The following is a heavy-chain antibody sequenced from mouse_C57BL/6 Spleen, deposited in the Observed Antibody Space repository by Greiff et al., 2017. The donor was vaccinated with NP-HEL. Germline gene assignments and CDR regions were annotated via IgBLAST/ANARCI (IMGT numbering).Heavy chain of an antibody. CDR1: GYTFTEYT. J-gene: IGHJ4*01. Sequence: VKLMESGAELVKPGASVKLSCKASGYTFTEYTIHWLKQRSGQGLEWIGWFYPGSGSIKYNEKFKDKATLTADKSSSTVYMELSRLTSEDSAVYFCARHARGVYAMDYWGQGTSVTVSS. V-gene: IGHV1-62-2*01. CDR3: ARHARGVYAMDY. CDR2: FYPGSGSI.